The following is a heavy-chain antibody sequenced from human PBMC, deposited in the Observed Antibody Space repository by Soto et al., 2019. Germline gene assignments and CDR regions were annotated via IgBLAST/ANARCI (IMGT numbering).Heavy chain of an antibody. V-gene: IGHV3-15*07. D-gene: IGHD3-10*01. Sequence: EVQLVESGGGLVKPGESLRLYCTASGLTLTDAWMKWVRQAPGKGLEWVGRLKSKTNGGTADYAAPVRGRFTILRDDSKNMLYLQMNSLKTEDTAVYYCAYYRVSRPVHFDSWAQGTLVTVSS. J-gene: IGHJ4*02. CDR2: LKSKTNGGTA. CDR3: AYYRVSRPVHFDS. CDR1: GLTLTDAW.